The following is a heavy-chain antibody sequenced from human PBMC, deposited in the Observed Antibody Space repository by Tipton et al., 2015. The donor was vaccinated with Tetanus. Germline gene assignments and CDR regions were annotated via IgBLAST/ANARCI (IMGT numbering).Heavy chain of an antibody. D-gene: IGHD3-10*01. CDR2: ISAYTGNT. Sequence: QSGAEVKKPGASVKVSCKASGYTFTTYGISWVRQAPGQGLEWMGWISAYTGNTNYAQKFQGRVTMTTDTSATTAYMELRNLRSDDTAVYYWARDQEGPTCWLRGNWVDAGGQGTRVTVAS. CDR1: GYTFTTYG. CDR3: ARDQEGPTCWLRGNWVDA. V-gene: IGHV1-18*01. J-gene: IGHJ5*02.